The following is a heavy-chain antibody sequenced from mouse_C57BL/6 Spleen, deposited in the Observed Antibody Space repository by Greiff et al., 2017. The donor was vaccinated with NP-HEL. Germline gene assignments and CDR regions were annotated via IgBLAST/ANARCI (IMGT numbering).Heavy chain of an antibody. J-gene: IGHJ4*01. D-gene: IGHD2-1*01. Sequence: QQSCKASGYTFTSYWMHWVKQRPGQGLEWIGEIDPSDSYTNYNQKFKGKSTLTVDKSSSTAYMQLSSLTSEDSAVYYCARSGGNYYAMDYWGQGTSVTVSS. CDR1: GYTFTSYW. V-gene: IGHV1-69*01. CDR2: IDPSDSYT. CDR3: ARSGGNYYAMDY.